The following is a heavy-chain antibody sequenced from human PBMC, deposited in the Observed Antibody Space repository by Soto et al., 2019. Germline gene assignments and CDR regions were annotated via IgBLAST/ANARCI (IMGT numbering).Heavy chain of an antibody. CDR2: LVTSGTKI. D-gene: IGHD3-22*01. V-gene: IGHV3-11*01. CDR1: GYTFSDYY. CDR3: ASHYDMWSGYLSPVDY. J-gene: IGHJ4*02. Sequence: QVQLVESGGDLVKPGGSLRLSCAASGYTFSDYYMSWIRQAPGKGLEWISYLVTSGTKIYYADSVKGRFTITRDNANNSLYLEMNSLRDEDTAVYYCASHYDMWSGYLSPVDYWGQGTLVTVSS.